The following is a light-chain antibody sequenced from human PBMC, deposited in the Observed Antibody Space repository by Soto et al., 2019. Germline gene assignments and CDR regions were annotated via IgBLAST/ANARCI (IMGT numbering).Light chain of an antibody. CDR3: QQYETYSQWT. V-gene: IGKV1-5*01. CDR1: QSISRW. Sequence: DIQMTQSPSTLSASLGDRVTITCRASQSISRWLAWYQQKPGKGPKLLISDVSSLERGVPTKFSGSVSGTEFTLTTSSLQPDDFATYHCQQYETYSQWTFGQGTKVEI. J-gene: IGKJ1*01. CDR2: DVS.